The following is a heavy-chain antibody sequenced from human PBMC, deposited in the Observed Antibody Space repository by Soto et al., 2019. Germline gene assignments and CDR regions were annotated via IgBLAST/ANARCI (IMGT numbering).Heavy chain of an antibody. D-gene: IGHD3-16*01. CDR3: AHIPNYYQYDWFDP. CDR1: GFSLTTRGVG. J-gene: IGHJ5*02. V-gene: IGHV2-5*02. CDR2: IYWDDDK. Sequence: QITLKESGPTLVKPTQTLTLTCTFSGFSLTTRGVGVGWIRQPPGKALECLALIYWDDDKRYSPSLQSRPSITTDTSKNQVVLTMTNVDPVDTATYYCAHIPNYYQYDWFDPWGQGTLVSVSS.